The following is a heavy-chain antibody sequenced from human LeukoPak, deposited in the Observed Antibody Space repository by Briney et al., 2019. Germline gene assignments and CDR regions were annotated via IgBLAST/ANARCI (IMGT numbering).Heavy chain of an antibody. Sequence: SETLSLTCTVSGGSISSYYWSWIRQPPGKGLEWIGYIYYSGSTNYNPSLKSRVTISVDTSKNQFSLKLSSVTAADTAVYYCARMGETYYYGSGSPTIDYWGQGTLVTVSS. V-gene: IGHV4-59*08. CDR2: IYYSGST. CDR1: GGSISSYY. CDR3: ARMGETYYYGSGSPTIDY. J-gene: IGHJ4*02. D-gene: IGHD3-10*01.